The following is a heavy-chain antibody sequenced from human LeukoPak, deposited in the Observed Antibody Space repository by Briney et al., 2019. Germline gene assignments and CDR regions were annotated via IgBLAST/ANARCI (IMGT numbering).Heavy chain of an antibody. D-gene: IGHD2-15*01. V-gene: IGHV3-48*01. CDR1: GFTFSSYW. J-gene: IGHJ3*02. Sequence: GGSLRLSCAASGFTFSSYWMNWVRQAAGKGLEWVSYISTSGGTRFYADSVKGRFTISRDNAENSLYLQMNSLRAEDTAVYFCARFEHCSGGSCQLNAFDIWGQGTMVTVSS. CDR2: ISTSGGTR. CDR3: ARFEHCSGGSCQLNAFDI.